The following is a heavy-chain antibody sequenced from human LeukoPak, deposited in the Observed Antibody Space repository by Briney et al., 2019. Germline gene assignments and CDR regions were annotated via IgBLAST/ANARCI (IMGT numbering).Heavy chain of an antibody. Sequence: PGGSLRLSCAASGFTFATYGMNWVRQAPGKGLEWISAISDDSTSTYYADSVKGRFTISRDNSKNTLYLQMNSLRAEDTAVYYCAKRGIAVAGTPFDYWGQGTLVTVSS. J-gene: IGHJ4*02. D-gene: IGHD6-19*01. V-gene: IGHV3-23*01. CDR3: AKRGIAVAGTPFDY. CDR1: GFTFATYG. CDR2: ISDDSTST.